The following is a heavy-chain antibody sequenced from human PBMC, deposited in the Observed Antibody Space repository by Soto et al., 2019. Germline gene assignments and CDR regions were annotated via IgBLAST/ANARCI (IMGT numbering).Heavy chain of an antibody. J-gene: IGHJ4*02. V-gene: IGHV1-3*01. CDR3: GTHSDYGNYDTSTAPPY. D-gene: IGHD4-17*01. CDR1: GYTFTSYA. CDR2: INAGNGNT. Sequence: ASVKVSCKAAGYTFTSYAMHWVRQAPGQRLEWMGWINAGNGNTKYSQKFQGRVTITRDTSASTAYMELSSLRSEDTAVYYCGTHSDYGNYDTSTAPPYWGQGTLVTVSS.